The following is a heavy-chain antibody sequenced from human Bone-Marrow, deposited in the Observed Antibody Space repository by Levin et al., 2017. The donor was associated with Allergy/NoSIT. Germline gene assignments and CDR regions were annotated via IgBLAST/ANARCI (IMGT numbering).Heavy chain of an antibody. CDR1: EYSFSSSW. CDR3: ARRTTGAFDI. J-gene: IGHJ3*02. CDR2: IYPTDSDT. V-gene: IGHV5-51*01. Sequence: GGSLRLSCKGSEYSFSSSWIGWVRQMPGKGLEWMGIIYPTDSDTRYSPSFKGQVTISADKSISTAYLQWSSLKASDTAMYYCARRTTGAFDIWGQGTMVTVSS. D-gene: IGHD1-1*01.